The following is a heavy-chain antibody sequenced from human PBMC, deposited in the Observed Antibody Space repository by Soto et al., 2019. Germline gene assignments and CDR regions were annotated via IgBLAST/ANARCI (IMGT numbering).Heavy chain of an antibody. Sequence: EVQLVESGGGLVKPGGSLRLSCAASGFSFSNVWMSWVRQAPGKGLEWVGRIKSKTDGGTTDYAAPVKGRFTISRDDSKTTLYLQMNSPKTEVTAVYYCSFQESTTVTMFEYWGQGTLVTVSS. CDR3: SFQESTTVTMFEY. D-gene: IGHD4-17*01. CDR1: GFSFSNVW. J-gene: IGHJ4*02. V-gene: IGHV3-15*01. CDR2: IKSKTDGGTT.